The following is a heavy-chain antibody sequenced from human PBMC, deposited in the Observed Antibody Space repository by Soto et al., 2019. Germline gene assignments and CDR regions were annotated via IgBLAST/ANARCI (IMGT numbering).Heavy chain of an antibody. CDR3: ARMGYSGYDFSYLDY. J-gene: IGHJ4*02. V-gene: IGHV1-69*13. CDR1: GGTFSSYA. Sequence: GASVKVSCKASGGTFSSYAISWVRQAPGQGLEWMGGIIPIFGTANYAQKFQGRVTITADESTSTACMELSSLRSEDTAVYYCARMGYSGYDFSYLDYWGQGTLVTVSS. CDR2: IIPIFGTA. D-gene: IGHD5-12*01.